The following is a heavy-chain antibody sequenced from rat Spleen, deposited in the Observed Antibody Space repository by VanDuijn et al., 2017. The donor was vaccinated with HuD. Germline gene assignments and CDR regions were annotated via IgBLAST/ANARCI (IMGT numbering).Heavy chain of an antibody. CDR3: VRRETSFDY. Sequence: EVQLVESGGGLVQPGRSLKLSCAASGFTFSDFDMAWVRQAPTKGLEWVASITTGGDDTYYRDSVKGRFTISRDNAKSILYLLMDSLRSEDTASYYCVRRETSFDYWAMESWSRSPQ. CDR2: ITTGGDDT. V-gene: IGHV5S23*01. J-gene: IGHJ2*01. CDR1: GFTFSDFD.